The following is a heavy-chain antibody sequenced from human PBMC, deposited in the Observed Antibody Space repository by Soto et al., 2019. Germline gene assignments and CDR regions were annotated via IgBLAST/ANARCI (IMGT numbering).Heavy chain of an antibody. CDR2: ITYNGGST. J-gene: IGHJ5*02. CDR1: GFTFFSYA. CDR3: ANPPIAGYGISWYNAGWSDP. Sequence: GGSLRLSCAASGFTFFSYAMTWVRQAPGKGLEWVSSITYNGGSTFYANSVKGRFTISRDNSKNTLYLQMNSLRAEDTAVYYCANPPIAGYGISWYNAGWSDPWGQGTLVTVSS. V-gene: IGHV3-23*01. D-gene: IGHD6-13*01.